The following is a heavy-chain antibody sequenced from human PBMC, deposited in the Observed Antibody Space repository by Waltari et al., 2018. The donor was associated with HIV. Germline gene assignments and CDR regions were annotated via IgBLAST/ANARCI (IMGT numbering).Heavy chain of an antibody. CDR1: GFTFNNAW. V-gene: IGHV3-15*01. Sequence: EVQLVESGGGLVKPGGSLRLSCAASGFTFNNAWMSWVRQAPGKGVEWVGSIKSKTDGGTTDYAAPVKGRFTISRDDSKNTLYLQMNSLKTEDTAVYYCSTTPARGDHWGQGTLVTVSS. D-gene: IGHD2-15*01. J-gene: IGHJ4*02. CDR3: STTPARGDH. CDR2: IKSKTDGGTT.